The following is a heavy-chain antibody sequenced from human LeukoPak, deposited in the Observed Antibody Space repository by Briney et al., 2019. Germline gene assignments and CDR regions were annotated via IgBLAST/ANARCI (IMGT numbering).Heavy chain of an antibody. J-gene: IGHJ4*02. D-gene: IGHD3-3*01. CDR1: GFMFSSFW. Sequence: GGSLRLSCAASGFMFSSFWMSWVRQAPGKGLEWVANIKKDGSQKYYVVSVEGRFTISRDNAKNSLYLQMDSLRVDDTAVYYCTRVFGGYDVSDYWGQGTVVTVSS. CDR2: IKKDGSQK. V-gene: IGHV3-7*03. CDR3: TRVFGGYDVSDY.